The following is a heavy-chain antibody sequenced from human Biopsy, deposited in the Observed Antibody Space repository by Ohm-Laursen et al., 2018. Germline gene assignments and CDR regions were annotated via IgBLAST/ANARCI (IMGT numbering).Heavy chain of an antibody. Sequence: ASVKVSCKASGYTFTDYYMYWVRQAPGQGLEWMGWINSNSGDTNYAQKFQGRVAMTRDTSITTAYLELSSLRSDDTAVYYCARGGLNYWYFDLWGRGTLVTVSS. CDR2: INSNSGDT. D-gene: IGHD1-26*01. V-gene: IGHV1-2*02. CDR3: ARGGLNYWYFDL. J-gene: IGHJ2*01. CDR1: GYTFTDYY.